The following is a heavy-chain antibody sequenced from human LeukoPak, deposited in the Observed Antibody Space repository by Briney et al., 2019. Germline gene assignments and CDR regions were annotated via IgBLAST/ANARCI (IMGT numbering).Heavy chain of an antibody. CDR1: GYSFTSYW. J-gene: IGHJ6*04. CDR2: IYPGDSDT. V-gene: IGHV5-51*01. CDR3: ARRVSTLDYDFWSGSVDV. D-gene: IGHD3-3*01. Sequence: GESLKISCKGSGYSFTSYWIGWVRQMPGKGLEWMGIIYPGDSDTRYSPSFQGQVTISADKSISTAYLQWSSLKASDTAMYYCARRVSTLDYDFWSGSVDVWGKGTTVTVSS.